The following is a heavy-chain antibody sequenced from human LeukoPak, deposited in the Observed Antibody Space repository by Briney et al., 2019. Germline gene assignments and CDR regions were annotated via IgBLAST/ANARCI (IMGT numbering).Heavy chain of an antibody. J-gene: IGHJ4*02. CDR1: GYTFTDYY. D-gene: IGHD2-2*01. Sequence: ASVKVSCKVSGYTFTDYYMLLVQQAPGKGLEWMGLVEPEDGETIYAEKFQGRVTITADTTNDTAQMELRSLRSDDRAVYSCSTADCSSTSCELDYWGQGTLVTVSS. CDR2: VEPEDGET. V-gene: IGHV1-69-2*01. CDR3: STADCSSTSCELDY.